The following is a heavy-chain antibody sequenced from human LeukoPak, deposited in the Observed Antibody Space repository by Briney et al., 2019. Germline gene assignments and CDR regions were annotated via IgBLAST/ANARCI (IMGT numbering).Heavy chain of an antibody. CDR1: GYSISSGYY. V-gene: IGHV4-38-2*02. D-gene: IGHD1-20*01. J-gene: IGHJ4*02. CDR2: SHHRGST. CDR3: ARVDRNWNSFDY. Sequence: PSETLSLTCTVSGYSISSGYYWGWIRPPPRKGLEWIGKSHHRGSTDYNPTLKRRVTISEDTARKQFSLNLSSVTAADTAVYFCARVDRNWNSFDYWGQGTLVTVSS.